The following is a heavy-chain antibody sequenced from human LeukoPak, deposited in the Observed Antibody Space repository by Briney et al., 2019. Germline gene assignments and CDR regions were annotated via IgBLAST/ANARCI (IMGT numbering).Heavy chain of an antibody. CDR3: AGCRITGTRPSDY. Sequence: SETLSLTCAVSGYSISSGYYWGWIRQPPGKGLEWIGSIYHSGSTYYNPSLESRVTISVDTSKNQFSLKLSSVTAADTAVYYCAGCRITGTRPSDYWGQGTLVTVSS. D-gene: IGHD1-7*01. CDR2: IYHSGST. V-gene: IGHV4-38-2*01. CDR1: GYSISSGYY. J-gene: IGHJ4*02.